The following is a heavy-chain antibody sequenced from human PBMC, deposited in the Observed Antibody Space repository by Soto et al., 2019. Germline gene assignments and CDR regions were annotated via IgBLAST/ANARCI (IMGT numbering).Heavy chain of an antibody. CDR3: ARDGGSSGYEEHPNWFDL. CDR2: INSDGSST. D-gene: IGHD5-12*01. Sequence: GGSLRLSCAASGFTFSSYWMHWVRQAPGKGLVWVSRINSDGSSTSYADSVKGRFTISRDNAKNTLYLQMNSLRAEDTAVYYCARDGGSSGYEEHPNWFDLWGQGTLVTVSS. J-gene: IGHJ5*02. CDR1: GFTFSSYW. V-gene: IGHV3-74*01.